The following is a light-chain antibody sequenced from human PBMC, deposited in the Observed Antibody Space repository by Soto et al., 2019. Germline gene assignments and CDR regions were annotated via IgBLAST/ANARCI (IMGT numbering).Light chain of an antibody. V-gene: IGKV1-39*01. CDR2: AAS. CDR3: QQTYSSLSVT. Sequence: DIQMTQSPSSLSGSVGDRVTITCRASESISRHLNWYQQKPGKAPKLLIYAASSLQNGVPSRFGGGGCGTDFTLSISNLQPEDFSAYYCQQTYSSLSVTFGQGTRLEIK. CDR1: ESISRH. J-gene: IGKJ5*01.